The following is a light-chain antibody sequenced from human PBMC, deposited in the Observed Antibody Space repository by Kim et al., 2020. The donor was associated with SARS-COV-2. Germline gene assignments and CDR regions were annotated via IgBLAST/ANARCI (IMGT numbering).Light chain of an antibody. Sequence: LSASVGDRVTITCRASQSITSWLAWYQQEPGKAPKLMIYDASSLEGGVPSRFSGSGSGTEFTLTIHNLQPDDFATYYCQQYVSYWSFGQGTKVDIK. CDR2: DAS. J-gene: IGKJ1*01. CDR1: QSITSW. V-gene: IGKV1-5*01. CDR3: QQYVSYWS.